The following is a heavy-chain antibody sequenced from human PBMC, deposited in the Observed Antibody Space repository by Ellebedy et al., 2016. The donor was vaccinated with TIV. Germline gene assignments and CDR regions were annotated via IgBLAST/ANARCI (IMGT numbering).Heavy chain of an antibody. Sequence: PGGSLRLSCAVSGFTFDDYGMSWVHQAPGKGLEWVSGINWNGDSTDYADSVKGRFTISRDNAKNSLHLQMNSLRAEDTALYHCARVPIGAGGRYYYYGMDVWGQGTTVTVSS. CDR2: INWNGDST. D-gene: IGHD6-13*01. V-gene: IGHV3-20*01. J-gene: IGHJ6*02. CDR3: ARVPIGAGGRYYYYGMDV. CDR1: GFTFDDYG.